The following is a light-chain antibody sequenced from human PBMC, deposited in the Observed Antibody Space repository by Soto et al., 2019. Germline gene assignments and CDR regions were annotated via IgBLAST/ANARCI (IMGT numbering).Light chain of an antibody. J-gene: IGKJ1*01. CDR1: QSVTSNY. CDR3: QQYCTSPQT. Sequence: EIVLTQSPGTLSLSPGERATLSCRASQSVTSNYLAWYQQKPGRAPGLLIYDTSTRASGVPDRFSGSGSGTEFTLTISRLEPEDFAVYYCQQYCTSPQTFGQGTKVDFK. V-gene: IGKV3-20*01. CDR2: DTS.